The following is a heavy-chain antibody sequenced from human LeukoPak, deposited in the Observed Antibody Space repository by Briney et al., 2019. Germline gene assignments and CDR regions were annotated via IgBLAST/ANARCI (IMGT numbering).Heavy chain of an antibody. CDR2: MNPNSGNT. Sequence: ASVKVSCKASGYTFTSYDINWVRQATGQGVEWMGWMNPNSGNTGYAQKFQGRVTMTRNTSISTAYMELSSLRSEDTAVYYCARKPGRGRFLEWWVGLDMDVWGKGTTVTVSS. CDR1: GYTFTSYD. J-gene: IGHJ6*03. D-gene: IGHD3-3*01. CDR3: ARKPGRGRFLEWWVGLDMDV. V-gene: IGHV1-8*01.